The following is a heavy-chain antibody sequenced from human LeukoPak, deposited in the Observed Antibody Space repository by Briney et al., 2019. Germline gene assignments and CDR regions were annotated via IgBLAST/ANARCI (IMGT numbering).Heavy chain of an antibody. CDR1: GYTFTGYY. CDR2: INPNSGGT. V-gene: IGHV1-2*04. J-gene: IGHJ5*02. CDR3: ARANYYDSSGYYSVGNWFDP. D-gene: IGHD3-22*01. Sequence: ASVKVSCKASGYTFTGYYMHWVRQAPGQGLEWMGWINPNSGGTNYAQKFQGWVTITRDTSASTAYMELSSLRSEDTAVYYCARANYYDSSGYYSVGNWFDPWGQGTLVTVSS.